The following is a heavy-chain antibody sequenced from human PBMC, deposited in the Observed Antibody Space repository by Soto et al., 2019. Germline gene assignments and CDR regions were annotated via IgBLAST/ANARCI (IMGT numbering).Heavy chain of an antibody. J-gene: IGHJ5*02. Sequence: ASVKVSCKASGYTFTGYYMHWVRQAPGQGLEWMGWINPNSGGTNYAQKFQGRVTMTRDTSISTAYMELSRLRSEDTAIYYCARSSAGVFGIIIEGSNWLAPWXQGSLVTVSS. V-gene: IGHV1-2*02. CDR2: INPNSGGT. CDR1: GYTFTGYY. CDR3: ARSSAGVFGIIIEGSNWLAP. D-gene: IGHD3-16*02.